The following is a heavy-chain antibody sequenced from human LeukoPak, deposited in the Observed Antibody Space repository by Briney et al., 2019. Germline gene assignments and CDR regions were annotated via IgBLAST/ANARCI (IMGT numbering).Heavy chain of an antibody. V-gene: IGHV3-53*01. CDR1: GFTVSSNY. CDR2: IYSGGST. J-gene: IGHJ4*02. CDR3: AKDREWSSSWYCPFDY. Sequence: GGSLRLSCAASGFTVSSNYMSWVRQAPGKGLEWVSVIYSGGSTYYADSVKGRFTISRDNSKNTLYLQMNSLRAEDTAVYYCAKDREWSSSWYCPFDYWGQGTLVTVSS. D-gene: IGHD6-13*01.